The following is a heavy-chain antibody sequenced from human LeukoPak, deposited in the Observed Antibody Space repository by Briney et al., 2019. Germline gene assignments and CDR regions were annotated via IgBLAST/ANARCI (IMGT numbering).Heavy chain of an antibody. Sequence: GGSLRLSCAASGFTLTNYWMSWVRQAPGKGLELVANIKQDRSEKYYVDSVRGRFTISRDNAKNSLYLQMNSLRAEDTAVYYCARLREIPVFGVVTKSTSYFDYWGQGTLVTVSS. D-gene: IGHD3-3*01. V-gene: IGHV3-7*01. CDR1: GFTLTNYW. J-gene: IGHJ4*02. CDR2: IKQDRSEK. CDR3: ARLREIPVFGVVTKSTSYFDY.